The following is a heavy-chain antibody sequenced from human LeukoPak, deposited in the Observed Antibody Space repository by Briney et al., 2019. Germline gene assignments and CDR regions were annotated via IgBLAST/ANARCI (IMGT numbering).Heavy chain of an antibody. V-gene: IGHV1-46*01. Sequence: ASVKVSCKTSRYTSTSYYMNWVRQAPGQGLEWMGMINPSGGSTSYAQKSQGRVTMTRDTSTSTVYMELNSLTSEDTALYYCARDRSPSARYFNYWGQGTLVTVSS. CDR1: RYTSTSYY. CDR3: ARDRSPSARYFNY. J-gene: IGHJ4*02. D-gene: IGHD2-15*01. CDR2: INPSGGST.